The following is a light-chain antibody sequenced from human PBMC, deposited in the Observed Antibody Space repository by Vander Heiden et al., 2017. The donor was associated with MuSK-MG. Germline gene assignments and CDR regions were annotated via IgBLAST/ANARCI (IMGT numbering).Light chain of an antibody. Sequence: DIVFMYTPGPLALAPEERATLSCRANQSVSSSYLAWYQQKPGHAPRLHIYGASSTGTGIRVSFSGCGSESAFTLTISRPEPKAFAVYYCQQDCSSPGTFGQGTKVEIK. J-gene: IGKJ1*01. V-gene: IGKV3-20*01. CDR3: QQDCSSPGT. CDR1: QSVSSSY. CDR2: GAS.